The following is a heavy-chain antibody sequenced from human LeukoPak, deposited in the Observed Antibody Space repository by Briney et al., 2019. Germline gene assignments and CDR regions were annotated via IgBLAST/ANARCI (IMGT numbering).Heavy chain of an antibody. J-gene: IGHJ3*02. D-gene: IGHD3-22*01. CDR3: ATLWYYDSSGPDAFEI. Sequence: ASVKVSCKASGYTFTGYYMNWVRQAPGQGLEWMGWFNPNSGGTNYAQKFQGRVTMTRATSIGTAYMELSRLRSDHTAVYYCATLWYYDSSGPDAFEIWGQGTMVTVSS. V-gene: IGHV1-2*02. CDR2: FNPNSGGT. CDR1: GYTFTGYY.